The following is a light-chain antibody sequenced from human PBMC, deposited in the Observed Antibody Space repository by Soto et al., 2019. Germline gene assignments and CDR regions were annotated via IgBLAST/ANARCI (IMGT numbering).Light chain of an antibody. Sequence: DIPMTQSPSSLSAAVEDRVTITCRASQDIRTDLAWYQHKPGKAPKRLMYAASILQSGVPSRFSGSGSGTKFTLTISRLEPEDFAVYYCQQYGSSPRTFGQGTKVEIK. V-gene: IGKV1-17*01. CDR3: QQYGSSPRT. CDR1: QDIRTD. J-gene: IGKJ1*01. CDR2: AAS.